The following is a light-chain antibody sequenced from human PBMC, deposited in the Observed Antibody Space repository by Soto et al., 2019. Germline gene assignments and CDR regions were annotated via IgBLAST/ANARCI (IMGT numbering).Light chain of an antibody. V-gene: IGKV3-15*01. CDR1: QSVSSA. CDR2: GAS. J-gene: IGKJ4*01. CDR3: QQYKRWPPLT. Sequence: EIVLTQSPATLPVSPGERATLSCRASQSVSSALAWYQQKPGQTPRLLIYGASTRATGIPARFSGSGSETEFTLTISSLQSEDFAVYYCQQYKRWPPLTFGGGTRVEIK.